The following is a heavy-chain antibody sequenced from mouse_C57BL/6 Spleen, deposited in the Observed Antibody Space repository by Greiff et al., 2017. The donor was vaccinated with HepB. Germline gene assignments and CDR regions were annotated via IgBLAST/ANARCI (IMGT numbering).Heavy chain of an antibody. CDR2: INPGSGGT. Sequence: VQRVESGAELVRPGTSVKVSCKASGYAFTNYLIEWVKQRPGQGLEWIGVINPGSGGTNYNEKFKGKATLTADKSSSTAYMQRSSLTSEDSAVYFCARYGNSWAMDYWGQGTSVTVAS. J-gene: IGHJ4*01. CDR3: ARYGNSWAMDY. V-gene: IGHV1-54*01. D-gene: IGHD2-1*01. CDR1: GYAFTNYL.